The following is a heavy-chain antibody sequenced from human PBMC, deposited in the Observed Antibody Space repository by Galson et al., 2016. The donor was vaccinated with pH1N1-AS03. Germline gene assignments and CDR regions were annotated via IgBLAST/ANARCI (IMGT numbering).Heavy chain of an antibody. CDR2: IYWNDDI. CDR1: GFSLSTSGVG. CDR3: AHDSDWRVDS. D-gene: IGHD3-3*01. Sequence: PALVKPTQTLTLTCTFSGFSLSTSGVGVGWIRQAPGKALEWLAIIYWNDDIRYSPSLRSRLTITKDASKNQVVLTMTNMDPEDTGTYFCAHDSDWRVDSWGQGTLVTVSS. J-gene: IGHJ4*02. V-gene: IGHV2-5*01.